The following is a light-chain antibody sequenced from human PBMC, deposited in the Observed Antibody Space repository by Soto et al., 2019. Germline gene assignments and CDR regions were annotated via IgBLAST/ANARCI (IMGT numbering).Light chain of an antibody. CDR1: QTISSW. Sequence: DIQMTQSPSTLSGSVEYIFTITFRASQTISSWLAWYQQKPGKAPKLLIYKASTLKSGVPSRFSGSGSGTEFTLTISSLQSEDFAVYYCQQYTMAETFGQGTKVDIK. CDR2: KAS. V-gene: IGKV1-5*03. J-gene: IGKJ1*01. CDR3: QQYTMAET.